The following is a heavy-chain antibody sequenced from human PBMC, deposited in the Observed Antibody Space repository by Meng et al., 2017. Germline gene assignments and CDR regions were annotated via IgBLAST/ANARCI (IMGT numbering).Heavy chain of an antibody. D-gene: IGHD6-13*01. Sequence: QVQLQEAGPGLVKPSEPLSLTLTVSGGSISSYYWSWMRQPAGTGLEWIGRIYTSGSTNYNPSLKSRVTMSVDTSKNQFSLKLSPVTAADTAVYYCATGIAAAGLYYFDYWGQGTLVTVSS. CDR3: ATGIAAAGLYYFDY. CDR1: GGSISSYY. CDR2: IYTSGST. V-gene: IGHV4-4*07. J-gene: IGHJ4*02.